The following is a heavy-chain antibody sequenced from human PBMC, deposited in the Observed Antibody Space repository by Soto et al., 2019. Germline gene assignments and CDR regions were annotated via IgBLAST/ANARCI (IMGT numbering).Heavy chain of an antibody. CDR3: ARDEVAEDGQWYWFDP. V-gene: IGHV3-23*01. D-gene: IGHD6-19*01. Sequence: EVQLLESGGGLVQPGGSLRLSCAASGFTFSAYAMSWVRQAPGKGLEWVSSINGGGGGTFYADSVKGRFTISRDNSRNTLFLQMNGLRADDTAVYYCARDEVAEDGQWYWFDPWGQGTLGT. CDR1: GFTFSAYA. J-gene: IGHJ5*02. CDR2: INGGGGGT.